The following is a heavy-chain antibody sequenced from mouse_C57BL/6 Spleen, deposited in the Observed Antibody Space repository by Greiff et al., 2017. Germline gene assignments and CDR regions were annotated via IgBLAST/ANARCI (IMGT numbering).Heavy chain of an antibody. J-gene: IGHJ2*01. CDR3: ARDAMDFDY. CDR2: IHPNSGST. CDR1: GYTFTSYW. V-gene: IGHV1-64*01. Sequence: QVQLQQSGAELVKPGASVKLSCKASGYTFTSYWMHWVKQRPGQGLEWIGMIHPNSGSTNYNEKFKSKATLTVDKPSSTAYMRLSSLASEDSAVYCCARDAMDFDYWGQGTTLTVSS. D-gene: IGHD2-3*01.